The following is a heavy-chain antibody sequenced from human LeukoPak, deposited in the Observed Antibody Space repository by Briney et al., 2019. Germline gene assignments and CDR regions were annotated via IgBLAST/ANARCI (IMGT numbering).Heavy chain of an antibody. CDR1: GGSIRTYD. Sequence: SETLSLTCTVSGGSIRTYDWSWIRQPAGKALEWIGRIHTSGRTAYNPSLESRVSMSVDTSKNQFSLKLRSVTAADTAVYYCAREGSMAARPFVSIDYWGQGTLVTVSS. V-gene: IGHV4-4*07. CDR3: AREGSMAARPFVSIDY. CDR2: IHTSGRT. D-gene: IGHD6-6*01. J-gene: IGHJ4*02.